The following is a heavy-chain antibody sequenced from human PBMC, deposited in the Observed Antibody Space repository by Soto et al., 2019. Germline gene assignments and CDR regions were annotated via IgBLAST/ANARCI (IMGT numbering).Heavy chain of an antibody. Sequence: SETLSLTCTVSGGSISSGGYYWSWIRQHPGKGLEWIGYIYYSGSTYYNPSLKSRVTISVDTSKNQFSLKLSSVTAADTAVYYCSREKGTRGNGEYRYGDYGMDVWGQGTTVTVSS. J-gene: IGHJ6*02. CDR1: GGSISSGGYY. D-gene: IGHD2-8*01. CDR2: IYYSGST. CDR3: SREKGTRGNGEYRYGDYGMDV. V-gene: IGHV4-31*03.